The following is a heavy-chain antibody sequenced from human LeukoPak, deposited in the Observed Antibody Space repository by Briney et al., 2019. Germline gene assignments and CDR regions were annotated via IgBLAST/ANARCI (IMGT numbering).Heavy chain of an antibody. CDR1: GFTFTDSA. J-gene: IGHJ4*02. D-gene: IGHD3-22*01. V-gene: IGHV3-7*01. CDR2: AKKDGIEK. CDR3: ASQDSSGYYHY. Sequence: GGSLRLSCAASGFTFTDSAMHWVRQASGKGLEWVANAKKDGIEKYYVDSVKGRVTISRDNARNSLYLQMNSLRAEDTAVYYCASQDSSGYYHYWGQGTLVTVSS.